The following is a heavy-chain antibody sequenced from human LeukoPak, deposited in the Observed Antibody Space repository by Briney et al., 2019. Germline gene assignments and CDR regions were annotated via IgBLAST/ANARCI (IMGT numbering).Heavy chain of an antibody. D-gene: IGHD1-1*01. J-gene: IGHJ4*02. CDR1: GCTFSSYA. CDR3: AKASFNWNDVGY. V-gene: IGHV3-23*01. Sequence: GGSLRLSFAAYGCTFSSYAMRWVRQAPGRVLGRVPANSGSGGSTYYADSVKSRFTISRDNYKDTLYLQVNSLRAEDTAVYDCAKASFNWNDVGYWGQGTLVTVSS. CDR2: NSGSGGST.